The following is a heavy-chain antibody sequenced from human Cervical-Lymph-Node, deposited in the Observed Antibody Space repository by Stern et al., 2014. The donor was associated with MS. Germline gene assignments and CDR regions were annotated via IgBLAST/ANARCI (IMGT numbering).Heavy chain of an antibody. CDR3: AKGGSGSYLD. CDR1: GFVFRRYA. CDR2: ISYDGRDK. V-gene: IGHV3-30*04. J-gene: IGHJ4*02. D-gene: IGHD1-26*01. Sequence: QVQLVQSGGGVVQPGRSLRLSCAASGFVFRRYALHWVRQAPGKGLEWVALISYDGRDKSYTDSVKGRFTVSRDNSNNTVDLEMNSLRLEDTAVYYCAKGGSGSYLDWGQGSLVTVSS.